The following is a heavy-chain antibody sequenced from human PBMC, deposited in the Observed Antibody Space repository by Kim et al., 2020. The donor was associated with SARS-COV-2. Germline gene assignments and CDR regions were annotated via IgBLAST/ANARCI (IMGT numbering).Heavy chain of an antibody. CDR3: ARVGDCSGGSCYGYFDY. Sequence: FQGRVTISADEFTSTAYMELSSLRSEDTAVYYCARVGDCSGGSCYGYFDYWGQGTLVTVSS. V-gene: IGHV1-69*01. J-gene: IGHJ4*02. D-gene: IGHD2-15*01.